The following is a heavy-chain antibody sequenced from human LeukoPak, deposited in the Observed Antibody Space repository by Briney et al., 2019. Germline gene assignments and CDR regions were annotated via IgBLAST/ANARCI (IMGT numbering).Heavy chain of an antibody. D-gene: IGHD3-10*01. J-gene: IGHJ5*02. CDR2: VSGSGIST. CDR1: GFTFSSYA. Sequence: PGGSLTLSCAASGFTFSSYAMSWVRQAPGKGLEWVSGVSGSGISTYYADSVKGRFTISRDNSENTLYLQMSSLRVEDTAVYYCAKDAVYGSGTYYNDHWGQGTLVTVSS. V-gene: IGHV3-23*01. CDR3: AKDAVYGSGTYYNDH.